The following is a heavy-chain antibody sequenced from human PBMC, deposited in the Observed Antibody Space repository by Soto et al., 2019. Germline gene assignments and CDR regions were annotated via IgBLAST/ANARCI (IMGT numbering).Heavy chain of an antibody. J-gene: IGHJ4*02. CDR1: GFTFSSYS. Sequence: GGSLRLPCAASGFTFSSYSMNWVRQAPGKGLEWVSSISSSSSYIYYADSVKGRFTISRDNAKNSLYLQMNSLRAEDTAVYYCARAGGIAAAGDYWGQGTLVTVSS. D-gene: IGHD6-13*01. CDR3: ARAGGIAAAGDY. V-gene: IGHV3-21*01. CDR2: ISSSSSYI.